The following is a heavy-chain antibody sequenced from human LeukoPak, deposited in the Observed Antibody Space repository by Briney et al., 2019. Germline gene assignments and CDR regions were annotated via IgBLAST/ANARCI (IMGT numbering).Heavy chain of an antibody. Sequence: GGSLRLSCAASGFTFSSYAMSWVRQAPGKGLEWVAVISYDGSNKYYADSVKGRFTISRDNSKNTLYLQMNSLRAEDTAVYYCARAPTDYGMDVWGQGTTVTVSS. CDR3: ARAPTDYGMDV. CDR1: GFTFSSYA. V-gene: IGHV3-30*03. J-gene: IGHJ6*02. CDR2: ISYDGSNK. D-gene: IGHD1-26*01.